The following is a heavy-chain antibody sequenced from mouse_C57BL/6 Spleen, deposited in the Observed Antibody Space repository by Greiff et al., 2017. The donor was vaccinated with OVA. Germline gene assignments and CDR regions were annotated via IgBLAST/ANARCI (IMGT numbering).Heavy chain of an antibody. CDR2: ISSGGSYT. CDR1: GFTFSSYG. V-gene: IGHV5-6*02. D-gene: IGHD2-4*01. J-gene: IGHJ2*01. Sequence: EVKLVESGGDLVKPGGSLKLSCAASGFTFSSYGMSWVRQTPDKRLEWVATISSGGSYTYYPDSVKGRFTISRDNAKNTLYLQMSSLKSEDTAMYYCARDDYHYWGQGTTLTVSS. CDR3: ARDDYHY.